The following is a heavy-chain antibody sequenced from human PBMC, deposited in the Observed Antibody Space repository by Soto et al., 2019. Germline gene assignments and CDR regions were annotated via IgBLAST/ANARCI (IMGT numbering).Heavy chain of an antibody. CDR2: ISYDGSNK. V-gene: IGHV3-30-3*01. CDR3: ARGPPTVIDYYYYGMDV. J-gene: IGHJ6*02. CDR1: GFTFSSYA. D-gene: IGHD4-4*01. Sequence: QVQLVESGGGVVQPGRSLRLSCAASGFTFSSYAMHWVRQAPGKGLEWVAVISYDGSNKYYADSVKGRFTISRDNSKNTLYLQMNSLRAEDTAVYYCARGPPTVIDYYYYGMDVWGQGTTVTVSS.